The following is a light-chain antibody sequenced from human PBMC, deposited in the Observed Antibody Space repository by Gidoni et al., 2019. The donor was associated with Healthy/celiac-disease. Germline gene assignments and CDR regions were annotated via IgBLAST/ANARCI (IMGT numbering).Light chain of an antibody. CDR1: HGISSY. CDR3: QQLNSYLALT. Sequence: DIQLTQSPSFLSASVGDRVTITCWASHGISSYLAWYQQKPGKAPKLLIYAASTLQSGVPSRFSGSGSGTEFTLTISSLQPEDFATYYCQQLNSYLALTFGGGTKVEIK. J-gene: IGKJ4*01. V-gene: IGKV1-9*01. CDR2: AAS.